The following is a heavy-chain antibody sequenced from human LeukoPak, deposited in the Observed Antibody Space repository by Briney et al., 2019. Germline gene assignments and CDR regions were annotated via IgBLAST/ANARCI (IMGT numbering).Heavy chain of an antibody. V-gene: IGHV1-69*13. Sequence: SVKVSCKASGGTFSSYSLNWVRQAPGQGREWVGRVIPVFGTADYAQKFQGRVTITADLSTATAFMELSSLTSDYTALYYCATQGIGLAGGYFDSWGQGTLVTVSS. CDR1: GGTFSSYS. CDR2: VIPVFGTA. CDR3: ATQGIGLAGGYFDS. D-gene: IGHD6-19*01. J-gene: IGHJ4*02.